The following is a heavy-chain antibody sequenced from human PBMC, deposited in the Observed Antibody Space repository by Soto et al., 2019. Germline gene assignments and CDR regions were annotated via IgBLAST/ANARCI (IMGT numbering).Heavy chain of an antibody. CDR2: ISGSDDST. CDR1: GFTFSSYA. CDR3: AKRSSSSIFDY. J-gene: IGHJ4*02. D-gene: IGHD6-6*01. V-gene: IGHV3-23*01. Sequence: EVQLLESGGGLVQPGASLRLSCAASGFTFSSYAMSWVRQAPGKGLEWVSVISGSDDSTYYADSVKGRFTISRDNSKNTLYLQMNSLRAEDTAVYYCAKRSSSSIFDYWGQGTLVTDSS.